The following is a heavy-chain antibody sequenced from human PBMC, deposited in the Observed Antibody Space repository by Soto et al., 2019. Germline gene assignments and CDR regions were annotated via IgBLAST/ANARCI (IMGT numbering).Heavy chain of an antibody. CDR2: ISGSGETT. V-gene: IGHV3-23*01. Sequence: PGGSLRLSCAASRFTVSNHAMSWVRQAPGKGLEWVSAISGSGETTSYADSVKGRLTISRDNSKNTLFLQINSLRTEDTAVYYCAKVGPYDSGSYMFRYNWFGPWGPGTLVTVSS. CDR3: AKVGPYDSGSYMFRYNWFGP. D-gene: IGHD3-10*01. CDR1: RFTVSNHA. J-gene: IGHJ5*02.